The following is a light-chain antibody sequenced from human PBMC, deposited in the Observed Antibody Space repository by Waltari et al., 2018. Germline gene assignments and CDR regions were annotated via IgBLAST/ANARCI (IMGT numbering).Light chain of an antibody. Sequence: HSALTQPASVSGSPGQSITIPCFGPRSDLGVYNYVPWYQQYPGKAPKLMIYDVSKRPSGVSDRFSGSKSDNTASLTISGLRAEDEADYYCNSYTRKTASVVFGGGTKLTVL. CDR2: DVS. V-gene: IGLV2-14*01. J-gene: IGLJ3*02. CDR1: RSDLGVYNY. CDR3: NSYTRKTASVV.